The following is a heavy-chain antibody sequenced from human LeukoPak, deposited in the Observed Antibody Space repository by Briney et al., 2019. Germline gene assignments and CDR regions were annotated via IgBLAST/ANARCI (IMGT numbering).Heavy chain of an antibody. Sequence: GGSLRLSCAASGFTFSSYAMSWVRQAPGKGLEWVSAISGSGGSTYYADSVKGRFTISGDNSKNTLYLQMNSLRAEDTAVYYCATERGYSYGPYFDYWGQGTLVTVSS. V-gene: IGHV3-23*01. CDR3: ATERGYSYGPYFDY. D-gene: IGHD5-18*01. CDR2: ISGSGGST. CDR1: GFTFSSYA. J-gene: IGHJ4*02.